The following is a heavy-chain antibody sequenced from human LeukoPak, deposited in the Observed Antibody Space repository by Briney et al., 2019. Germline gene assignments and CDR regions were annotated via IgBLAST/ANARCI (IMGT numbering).Heavy chain of an antibody. V-gene: IGHV3-23*01. J-gene: IGHJ4*02. CDR3: ARRDTSGSYYFQD. D-gene: IGHD6-19*01. CDR2: INGVGDDT. CDR1: GFTFSTYP. Sequence: GGSQRLSCAASGFTFSTYPMHWVRQAPGRGLEWVSTINGVGDDTDYADSVKGRFTISRDDSKKTLYLQMSSLRAEDTALYFCARRDTSGSYYFQDWGQGTLVTVSS.